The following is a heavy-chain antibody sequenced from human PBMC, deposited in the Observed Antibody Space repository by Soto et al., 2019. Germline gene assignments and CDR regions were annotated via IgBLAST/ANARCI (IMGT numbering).Heavy chain of an antibody. CDR1: GDTFSTYT. CDR3: AREGLVLVPPTVNSDYYYYAMDV. CDR2: IIPRSATS. Sequence: QVQLVQSGAEVKKPGSSVKVSCKASGDTFSTYTITWMRQAPGQGLEWMGGIIPRSATSNYAQKFQGRVTSAADESTNTAYMELSSLRSEDTAVYYCAREGLVLVPPTVNSDYYYYAMDVWGQGTTVTVSS. J-gene: IGHJ6*02. V-gene: IGHV1-69*12. D-gene: IGHD2-2*01.